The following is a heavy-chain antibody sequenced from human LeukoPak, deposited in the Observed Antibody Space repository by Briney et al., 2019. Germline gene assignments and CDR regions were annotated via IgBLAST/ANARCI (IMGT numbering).Heavy chain of an antibody. CDR1: GYTFTSYD. Sequence: ASVKVSCKASGYTFTSYDINWVRQATGQGLEWMGWMNPNSGNTGYAQKFQGRVTITRNTSISTAYMELSSLRSEDTAVYYCARESVGATISWDYWGQGTLVTVSS. CDR3: ARESVGATISWDY. V-gene: IGHV1-8*03. CDR2: MNPNSGNT. J-gene: IGHJ4*02. D-gene: IGHD1-26*01.